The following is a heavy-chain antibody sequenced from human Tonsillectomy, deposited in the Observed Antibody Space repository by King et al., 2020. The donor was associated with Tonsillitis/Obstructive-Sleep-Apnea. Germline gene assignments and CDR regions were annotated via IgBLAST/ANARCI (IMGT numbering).Heavy chain of an antibody. D-gene: IGHD3-3*01. J-gene: IGHJ4*02. V-gene: IGHV3-11*05. Sequence: VQLVESGGGLVKPGGSLRLSCAASGFTFSDYYMSWIRQAPGKGLEWVSYISSSSSYTNYADSVKGRFTISRDNAKNSLYLQMNSLRAEDTAVYYCAGVRITIFGVVDYWGQGTLVTVSS. CDR2: ISSSSSYT. CDR1: GFTFSDYY. CDR3: AGVRITIFGVVDY.